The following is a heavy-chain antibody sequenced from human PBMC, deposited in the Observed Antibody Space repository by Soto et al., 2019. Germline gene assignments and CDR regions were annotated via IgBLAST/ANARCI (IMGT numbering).Heavy chain of an antibody. CDR2: ISGSGGST. CDR1: GFTFSSYA. CDR3: AKELRWELLPYYFDY. V-gene: IGHV3-23*01. J-gene: IGHJ4*02. Sequence: PRLSCTASGFTFSSYAMSWVRQAPGKGLEWVSAISGSGGSTYYADSVKGRFTISRDNSKNTLYLQMNSLRAEDTAVYYCAKELRWELLPYYFDYWGQGTLVTVSS. D-gene: IGHD1-26*01.